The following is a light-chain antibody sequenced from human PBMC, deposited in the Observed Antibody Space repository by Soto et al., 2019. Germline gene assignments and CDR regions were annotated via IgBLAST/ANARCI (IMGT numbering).Light chain of an antibody. CDR1: QSLMDGDAGITY. CDR3: MKRLEFPYT. J-gene: IGKJ2*01. Sequence: IVLTQPPLSLPVTPGEPASISCRSSQSLMDGDAGITYLDWYLQKPGQSPQVLIYARSYRASGVPDRFSGSGSGTDFTLEISRVEAEDVGVYYCMKRLEFPYTFGQGTTLEIK. V-gene: IGKV2-40*01. CDR2: ARS.